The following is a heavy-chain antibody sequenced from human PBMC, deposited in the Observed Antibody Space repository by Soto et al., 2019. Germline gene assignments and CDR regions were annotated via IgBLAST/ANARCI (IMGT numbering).Heavy chain of an antibody. V-gene: IGHV3-48*03. D-gene: IGHD6-13*01. CDR1: GFTFSSSD. CDR3: ARALEGSSSSQYYYNYDGLDV. Sequence: GGSLRLSCAASGFTFSSSDMSWVRQAPGKGLEWVSHISSSGSTLNYADSVKGRSTISRDNAKNSLYLQMNSMRAEDTAVYYCARALEGSSSSQYYYNYDGLDVWRQGTTVTGSS. J-gene: IGHJ6*02. CDR2: ISSSGSTL.